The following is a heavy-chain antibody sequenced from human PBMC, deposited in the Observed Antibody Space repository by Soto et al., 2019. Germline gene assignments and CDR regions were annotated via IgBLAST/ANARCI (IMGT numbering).Heavy chain of an antibody. CDR2: ISWKSGNI. Sequence: SLRLSCVASGFTFDDYAMHWVRQVPGKGLEWVSGISWKSGNIGYADSVKGRFTISRDNAKSSLFLQMNSLRAEDTAVYYCARDMTTVTHYYYGMDVWGQGTTVTVSS. V-gene: IGHV3-9*01. J-gene: IGHJ6*02. CDR1: GFTFDDYA. D-gene: IGHD4-4*01. CDR3: ARDMTTVTHYYYGMDV.